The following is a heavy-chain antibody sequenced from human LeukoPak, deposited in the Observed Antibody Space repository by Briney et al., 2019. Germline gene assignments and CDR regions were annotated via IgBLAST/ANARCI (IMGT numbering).Heavy chain of an antibody. D-gene: IGHD3-22*01. CDR1: GFTFNIYA. V-gene: IGHV3-23*01. Sequence: PGGSLRLSCAVSGFTFNIYAKSWVRQAPGKGLEWVSRISASGGGTFYAGSVEGRFIISRDNSKNTLSLQMNSLRAEDTAIYYCAKDKYHDSSGTFDYWGQGTLVTVSS. CDR3: AKDKYHDSSGTFDY. CDR2: ISASGGGT. J-gene: IGHJ4*02.